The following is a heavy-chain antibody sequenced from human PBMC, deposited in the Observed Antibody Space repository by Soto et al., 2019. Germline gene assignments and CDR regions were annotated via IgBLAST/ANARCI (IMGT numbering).Heavy chain of an antibody. CDR3: AKKYCGGDCIALSVLGALDAFDI. Sequence: QPGGSLRLSCAASGFTFSSYAMHWVRQAPGKGLEWVAVISYDGSNKYYADSVKGRFTISRDNSKNTLYLQMNSLRAEDTAVYYCAKKYCGGDCIALSVLGALDAFDIWGQGTMVTVSS. D-gene: IGHD2-21*02. CDR1: GFTFSSYA. V-gene: IGHV3-30-3*02. J-gene: IGHJ3*02. CDR2: ISYDGSNK.